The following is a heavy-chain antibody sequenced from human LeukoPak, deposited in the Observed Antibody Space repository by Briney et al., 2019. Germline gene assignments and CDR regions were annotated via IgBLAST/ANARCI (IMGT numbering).Heavy chain of an antibody. Sequence: ASVKVSCKASGYTFTGYYMHWVRQAPGQGLEWMGWINPNSGGTNYAQKFQGRVTMTRDTSISTAYMELSRLRSDDTAVYYCAYLVVPAARGFYYFDYWGQGTLVTVSS. CDR2: INPNSGGT. CDR3: AYLVVPAARGFYYFDY. V-gene: IGHV1-2*02. CDR1: GYTFTGYY. J-gene: IGHJ4*02. D-gene: IGHD2-2*01.